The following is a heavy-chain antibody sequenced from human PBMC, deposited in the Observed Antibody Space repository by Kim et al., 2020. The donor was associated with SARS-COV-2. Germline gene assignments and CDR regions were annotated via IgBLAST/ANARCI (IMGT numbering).Heavy chain of an antibody. V-gene: IGHV5-51*01. CDR2: IYLDDSKT. J-gene: IGHJ5*01. Sequence: GESLKISCKGSRSSFTTYWPSYWIGWVRQMPGKGLEWMGVIYLDDSKTIYSPSFQGQVTISADKSIDTAYLQWSSLKASDSAIYYCARRSLSSSSSWFDSWGQGTLVAVSS. CDR3: ARRSLSSSSSWFDS. D-gene: IGHD6-13*01. CDR1: RSSFTTYWPSYW.